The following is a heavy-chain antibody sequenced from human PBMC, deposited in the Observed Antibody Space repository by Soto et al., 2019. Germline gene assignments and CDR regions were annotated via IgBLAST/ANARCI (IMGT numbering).Heavy chain of an antibody. J-gene: IGHJ4*02. CDR2: ISYDGSDK. CDR3: VGGQYYFDY. Sequence: QVQLVESGGGVVQPGRSVRLSCAGSGFPFTSYGMHWVREGPDKGLEWVALISYDGSDKYYADSEKGRFTISRDNSKNMLYLQMNSLRPEDTALYYCVGGQYYFDYRGQGTLVIVSS. V-gene: IGHV3-30*03. CDR1: GFPFTSYG. D-gene: IGHD3-10*01.